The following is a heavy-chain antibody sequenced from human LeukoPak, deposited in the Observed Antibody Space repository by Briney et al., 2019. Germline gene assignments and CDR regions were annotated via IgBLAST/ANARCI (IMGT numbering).Heavy chain of an antibody. CDR2: ITWNSDTI. D-gene: IGHD3-22*01. J-gene: IGHJ3*02. V-gene: IGHV3-9*01. CDR3: AKDNSRGYYYDSSGYYDAFDI. CDR1: GFTFDDYA. Sequence: PGGSLRLSCAASGFTFDDYAMHWVRQAPGKGLEWVSGITWNSDTIGYADSVKGRFTISRDNAKNSLYLQMNSLRAEDTALYYCAKDNSRGYYYDSSGYYDAFDIWGQGTMVTVSS.